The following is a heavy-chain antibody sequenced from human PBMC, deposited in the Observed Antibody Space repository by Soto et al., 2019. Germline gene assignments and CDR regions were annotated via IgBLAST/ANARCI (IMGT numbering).Heavy chain of an antibody. D-gene: IGHD3-10*01. CDR3: AKDQVVRGPPTYYFDY. CDR1: GFTFSSYA. J-gene: IGHJ4*02. CDR2: ISGSGGST. V-gene: IGHV3-23*01. Sequence: PGGSLRLSCAASGFTFSSYAMSWVRQAPGKGLEWVSAISGSGGSTYYADSVKGRFTISRDNSKNTLYLQMNSLRAEDTAVYYCAKDQVVRGPPTYYFDYWGQGTLVTVSS.